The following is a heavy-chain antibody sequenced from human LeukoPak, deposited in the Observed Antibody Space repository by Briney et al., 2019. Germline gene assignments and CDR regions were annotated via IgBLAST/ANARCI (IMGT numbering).Heavy chain of an antibody. V-gene: IGHV3-48*01. CDR1: GFTFNTYT. CDR2: ISGSSGII. CDR3: SKGSTYHWNSGPVPFDH. J-gene: IGHJ4*01. Sequence: TGGSLRLSCAASGFTFNTYTMNWVRQAPGKGLEWVSYISGSSGIIDYADSVRGRFTISRDNAKNLLYLQMNSLRAEDTAVYYWSKGSTYHWNSGPVPFDHWGQGTLVNGSS. D-gene: IGHD2/OR15-2a*01.